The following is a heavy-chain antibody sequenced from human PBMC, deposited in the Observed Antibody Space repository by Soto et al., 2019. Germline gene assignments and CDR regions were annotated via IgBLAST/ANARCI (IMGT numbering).Heavy chain of an antibody. CDR3: ARPKKQQLERYVMDV. J-gene: IGHJ6*02. CDR1: GFTFSSYG. CDR2: IWYDGSNK. D-gene: IGHD6-13*01. Sequence: GGSLRLSCAASGFTFSSYGMHWVRQAPGKGLEWVAVIWYDGSNKYYADSVKGRFTISRDNSKNTLYLQMNSLRAEDTAVYYCARPKKQQLERYVMDVWGQGTTVTAS. V-gene: IGHV3-33*01.